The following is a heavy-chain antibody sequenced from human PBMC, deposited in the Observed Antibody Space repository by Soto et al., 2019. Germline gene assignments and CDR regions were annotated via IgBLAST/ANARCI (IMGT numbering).Heavy chain of an antibody. V-gene: IGHV4-39*01. Sequence: PSETLSLTCTVSGGSISSNNYCWGWVRQSPGKGLEWIGSISYSGRNYYNPSLKGRVTIFVDTSKSQLSLELNSVTAADTAVFYCARQFRADAYRGLFDSWGHGTLVTVSS. CDR1: GGSISSNNYC. CDR2: ISYSGRN. CDR3: ARQFRADAYRGLFDS. D-gene: IGHD2-2*01. J-gene: IGHJ4*01.